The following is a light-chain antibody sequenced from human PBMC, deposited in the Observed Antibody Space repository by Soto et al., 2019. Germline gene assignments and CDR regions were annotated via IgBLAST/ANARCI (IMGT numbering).Light chain of an antibody. J-gene: IGKJ1*01. Sequence: DIEMTQSPATVSASVGDRVTITCRASQAISSWLAWYQQKPGKAPQLLIHAASRLQSGAPSRFSGSGSGTDFTLTISTLHSHHFELFSCQHYHNCPPLWTFGQGTKVDI. CDR1: QAISSW. CDR2: AAS. CDR3: QHYHNCPPLWT. V-gene: IGKV1-12*01.